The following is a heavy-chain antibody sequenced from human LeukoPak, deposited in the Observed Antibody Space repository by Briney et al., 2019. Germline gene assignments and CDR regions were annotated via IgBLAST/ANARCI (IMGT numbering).Heavy chain of an antibody. CDR3: ITDPGEWEPI. Sequence: GGSLRLSCATSGLTFSNAWMSWVRQAPGKGLEWVGRIKSKTDGETTDYAAPVKGRFTISRDDSKNTLYLQMNRLKTEDTAVYYCITDPGEWEPIWGQGTMVTVSS. CDR1: GLTFSNAW. J-gene: IGHJ3*02. CDR2: IKSKTDGETT. D-gene: IGHD1-26*01. V-gene: IGHV3-15*01.